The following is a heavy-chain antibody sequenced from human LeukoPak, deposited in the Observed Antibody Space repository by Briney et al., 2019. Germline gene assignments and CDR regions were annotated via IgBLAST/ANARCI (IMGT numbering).Heavy chain of an antibody. Sequence: PSETLSLTCTVSGYSISSGYDWGWIRQAPGKRLEWLGSISQSGSTYYNPSLKSRVTISVDTSKNQFSLKLRSVTAADTAVYYCARENGYKYDYWGQGTLVTVSS. CDR3: ARENGYKYDY. CDR2: ISQSGST. J-gene: IGHJ4*02. CDR1: GYSISSGYD. V-gene: IGHV4-38-2*02. D-gene: IGHD5-24*01.